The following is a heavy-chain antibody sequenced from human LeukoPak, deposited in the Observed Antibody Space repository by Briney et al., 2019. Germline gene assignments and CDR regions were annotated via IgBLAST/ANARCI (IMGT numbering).Heavy chain of an antibody. CDR3: ATSGYCSSNICYPRLDY. V-gene: IGHV5-51*01. CDR2: IYPADSDI. D-gene: IGHD2-2*03. Sequence: GESLKISCKGSGYSFNNYWIGWVRQTPGKGLEWMGVIYPADSDIRYSPSFQGQVTISADKSISTVYLQWSSLKASDTAMYYCATSGYCSSNICYPRLDYWGQGTLVTVSS. J-gene: IGHJ4*02. CDR1: GYSFNNYW.